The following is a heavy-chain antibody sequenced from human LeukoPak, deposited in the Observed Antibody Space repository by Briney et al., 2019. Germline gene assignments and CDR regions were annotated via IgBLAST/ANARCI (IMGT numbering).Heavy chain of an antibody. D-gene: IGHD1-26*01. CDR2: ISSSVSTI. J-gene: IGHJ3*02. CDR1: GFTFSSYE. CDR3: ARASGSYRRPYDAFDI. V-gene: IGHV3-48*03. Sequence: PGGSLRLSCAASGFTFSSYEMNWVRQAPGKGLEWVSYISSSVSTIYYADSVKGRFTISRDNSKNTLYLQMNSLRAEDTAVYYCARASGSYRRPYDAFDIWGQGTMVTVSS.